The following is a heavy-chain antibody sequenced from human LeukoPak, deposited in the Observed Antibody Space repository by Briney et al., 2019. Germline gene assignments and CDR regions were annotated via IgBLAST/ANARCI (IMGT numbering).Heavy chain of an antibody. CDR3: AKAHSSGWYPS. D-gene: IGHD6-19*01. CDR1: GFTFDDYA. CDR2: ISWNSGSI. Sequence: PGGSLRLSCAASGFTFDDYAMPWVRQAPGKGLEWVSGISWNSGSIGYADSVKGRFTISRDNAKNSLYLQMNSLRAEDTALYYCAKAHSSGWYPSWGQGTLVTVSS. V-gene: IGHV3-9*01. J-gene: IGHJ5*02.